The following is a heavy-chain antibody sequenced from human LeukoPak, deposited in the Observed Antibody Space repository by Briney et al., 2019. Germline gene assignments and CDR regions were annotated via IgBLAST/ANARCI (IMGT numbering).Heavy chain of an antibody. V-gene: IGHV3-23*01. D-gene: IGHD2-15*01. J-gene: IGHJ4*02. CDR1: GFTFSSYA. CDR2: ISGSGSNT. CDR3: AKAARVVVTHIDY. Sequence: GGSLRLSCAASGFTFSSYAMSWVRQAPGKGLEWVSAISGSGSNTDYADSVKGRFTISRDNSMHTLHLQMNSLRAEDTAVYFCAKAARVVVTHIDYWGQGTLVTVSS.